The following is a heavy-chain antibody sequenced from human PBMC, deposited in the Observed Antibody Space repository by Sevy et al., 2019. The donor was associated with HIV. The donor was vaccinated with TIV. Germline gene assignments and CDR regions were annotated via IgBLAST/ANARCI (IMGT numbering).Heavy chain of an antibody. V-gene: IGHV3-30*18. D-gene: IGHD3-16*01. J-gene: IGHJ6*02. CDR3: AKNRPPGGSCCSRHGMDV. CDR2: ISYDGNYR. Sequence: GGSLRLSCAASGFTFSDYDMNWVRQAPGKGLEWVAIISYDGNYREYADSVRGRFSMSRDNAKNTMYLQLSGLSIEDTAVYYCAKNRPPGGSCCSRHGMDVWGRGTTVTVSS. CDR1: GFTFSDYD.